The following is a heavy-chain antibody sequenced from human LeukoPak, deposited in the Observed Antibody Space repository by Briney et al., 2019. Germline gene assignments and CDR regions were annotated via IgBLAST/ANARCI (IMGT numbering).Heavy chain of an antibody. J-gene: IGHJ4*02. CDR2: ISSSSSYI. CDR1: GFTFSSYS. CDR3: AGIGSSGYYYAPYYYFDY. V-gene: IGHV3-21*01. Sequence: GGSLRLSCAASGFTFSSYSMNWVRQAPGKGLEWVSSISSSSSYIYYADSVKGRFTISRDNANNSLYLQMNSLRAEDTAVYYCAGIGSSGYYYAPYYYFDYWGQGTLVTVSS. D-gene: IGHD3-22*01.